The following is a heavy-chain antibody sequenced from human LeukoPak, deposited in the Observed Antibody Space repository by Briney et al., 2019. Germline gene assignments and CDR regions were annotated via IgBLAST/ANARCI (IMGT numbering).Heavy chain of an antibody. J-gene: IGHJ3*02. CDR3: AKDRGQLLNDAFDI. D-gene: IGHD2-2*01. Sequence: GGSLRLSCAASGFTLSSYAMHWVRQAPGKGLEWVAVISYDGSNKYYADSVKGRFTISRDNSKDTLYLQMNSLGAEDTALYYCAKDRGQLLNDAFDIWGQGTMVAVSS. CDR1: GFTLSSYA. CDR2: ISYDGSNK. V-gene: IGHV3-30*14.